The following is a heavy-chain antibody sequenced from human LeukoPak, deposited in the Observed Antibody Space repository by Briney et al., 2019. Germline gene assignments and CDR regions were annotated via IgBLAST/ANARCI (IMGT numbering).Heavy chain of an antibody. CDR2: ISGSGGST. J-gene: IGHJ4*02. V-gene: IGHV3-23*01. CDR1: GFTFSSYA. CDR3: ARDGAVGAPKRPTFDY. D-gene: IGHD1-26*01. Sequence: GGSLRLSCAASGFTFSSYAMSWVRQALGKGLEWVSAISGSGGSTYYADSVKGRFTISRDNSKNTLYLQMNSLRAEDTAVYYCARDGAVGAPKRPTFDYWGQGTLVTVSS.